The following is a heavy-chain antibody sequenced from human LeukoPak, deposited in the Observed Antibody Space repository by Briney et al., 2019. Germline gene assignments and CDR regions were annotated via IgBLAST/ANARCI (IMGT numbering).Heavy chain of an antibody. CDR2: MNPNSGNT. J-gene: IGHJ4*02. D-gene: IGHD2-21*02. CDR3: ARDENHVVVTSFDY. Sequence: ASVKVSCKASGYTFTSYDINWVRQATGQGLEWMGWMNPNSGNTGYAQKFQGRVTITADKSTSTAYMELSSLRSEDTAVYYCARDENHVVVTSFDYWGQGTLVTVSS. CDR1: GYTFTSYD. V-gene: IGHV1-8*01.